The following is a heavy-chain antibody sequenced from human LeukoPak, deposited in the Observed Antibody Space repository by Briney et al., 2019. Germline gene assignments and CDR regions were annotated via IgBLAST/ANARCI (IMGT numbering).Heavy chain of an antibody. CDR1: GFTFSSYS. Sequence: GGSLRLSCAASGFTFSSYSMNWVRQAPGKGLEWVSSISSSSSYVYYADSAKGRFTISRDNAKNSLYLQVNSLRAEDTAVCYCAREYSSGWSWGQGTLVTVSS. J-gene: IGHJ4*02. CDR3: AREYSSGWS. V-gene: IGHV3-21*01. CDR2: ISSSSSYV. D-gene: IGHD6-19*01.